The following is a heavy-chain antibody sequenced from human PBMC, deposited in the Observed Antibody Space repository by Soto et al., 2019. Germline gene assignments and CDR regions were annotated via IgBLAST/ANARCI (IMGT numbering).Heavy chain of an antibody. J-gene: IGHJ3*02. CDR2: ISAYNGNT. V-gene: IGHV1-18*01. CDR1: GYTFTSYG. Sequence: ASVKVSCKASGYTFTSYGISWVRQAPGQGLEWMGWISAYNGNTNYAQKLQGRVTMTTDTSTSTAYMELRSLRSDDTAVYYCARDNHPASSNYGEAFDIWGQGTMVTVSS. CDR3: ARDNHPASSNYGEAFDI. D-gene: IGHD4-4*01.